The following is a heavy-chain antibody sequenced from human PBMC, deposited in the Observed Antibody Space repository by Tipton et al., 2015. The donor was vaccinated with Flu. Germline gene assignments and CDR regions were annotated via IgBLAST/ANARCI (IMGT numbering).Heavy chain of an antibody. V-gene: IGHV3-33*01. CDR1: GFTFSSYG. D-gene: IGHD3-22*01. J-gene: IGHJ3*02. CDR2: IWYDGSNK. Sequence: SGFTFSSYGMHWVRQAPGKGLEWVAVIWYDGSNKYYADSVKGRFTISRDNSKNTLYLQMNSLRAEDTAVYYCARSRIYYYDSSGYPDAFDIWGQGTMVTVSS. CDR3: ARSRIYYYDSSGYPDAFDI.